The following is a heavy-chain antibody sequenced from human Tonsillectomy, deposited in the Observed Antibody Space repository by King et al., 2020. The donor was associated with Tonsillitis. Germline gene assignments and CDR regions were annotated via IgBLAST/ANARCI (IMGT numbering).Heavy chain of an antibody. V-gene: IGHV4-31*03. Sequence: VQLQESGPGLVKPSQTLSLTCTVSGGSISSGGYFWTWIRQPPGKGLEWIGYIYYSGSTYYNPSLKSRVTMSVYTSKNQFSLKLRSVTAADTAMYYCARDSPSAGPFDHWGQGTLVTVSS. CDR1: GGSISSGGYF. D-gene: IGHD3-3*01. CDR3: ARDSPSAGPFDH. CDR2: IYYSGST. J-gene: IGHJ4*02.